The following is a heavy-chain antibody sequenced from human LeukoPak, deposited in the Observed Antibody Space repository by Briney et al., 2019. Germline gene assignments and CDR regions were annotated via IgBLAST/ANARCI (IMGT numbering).Heavy chain of an antibody. D-gene: IGHD2-8*02. CDR1: GFTFSVYS. V-gene: IGHV3-21*01. CDR3: ARDDVTTNGGVIADSRLFDI. Sequence: PGGSLRLSCAASGFTFSVYSMNWVRQAPGKGLEWVSSISSSSSYIYYADSVRGRFTISRDNAKNSLYLQMNSLRGEDTALYYCARDDVTTNGGVIADSRLFDIWGQGTMVTVSS. J-gene: IGHJ3*02. CDR2: ISSSSSYI.